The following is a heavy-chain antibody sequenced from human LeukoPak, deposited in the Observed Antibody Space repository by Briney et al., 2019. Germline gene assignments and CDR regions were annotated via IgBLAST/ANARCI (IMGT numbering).Heavy chain of an antibody. Sequence: PGGSLRLSCAASGFTFSSCVMNWVRQAPGKGLEWVSAVSGSGGSTSYADSVKGRFTISRDNSKSTLYLQMNNLRVEDTAVYYCAKGVGASYYFDYWGQGTLVTVSS. V-gene: IGHV3-23*01. J-gene: IGHJ4*02. D-gene: IGHD1-26*01. CDR2: VSGSGGST. CDR1: GFTFSSCV. CDR3: AKGVGASYYFDY.